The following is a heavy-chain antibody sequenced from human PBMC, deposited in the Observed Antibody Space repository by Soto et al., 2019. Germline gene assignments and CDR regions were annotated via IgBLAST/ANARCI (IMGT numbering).Heavy chain of an antibody. CDR2: INSDGSTT. CDR1: GFTFSTYW. CDR3: GRDAYYDMGV. Sequence: EVQLVESGGGLVQPGGSLRLSCAASGFTFSTYWMHWVRQAPGKGLVWVSRINSDGSTTNYADSVKGRFTISRDNAKNTLYPQMNSLRAEGTAVYYCGRDAYYDMGVWGQGTTVTVSS. J-gene: IGHJ6*02. V-gene: IGHV3-74*01.